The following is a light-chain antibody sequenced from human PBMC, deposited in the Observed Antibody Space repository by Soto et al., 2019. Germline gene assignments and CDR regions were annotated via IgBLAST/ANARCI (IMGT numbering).Light chain of an antibody. CDR1: SSDIGAYNY. CDR3: SSYAGSNDRWV. J-gene: IGLJ3*02. V-gene: IGLV2-8*01. CDR2: EVS. Sequence: QSAMTQPPSASGSPGQSVTISCTGTSSDIGAYNYVSWYQQHPGKAPKLMIHEVSKRPSGVPDRCSGYKSGNTASLTVSGLQAEDEADYYCSSYAGSNDRWVFGGGTKLTVL.